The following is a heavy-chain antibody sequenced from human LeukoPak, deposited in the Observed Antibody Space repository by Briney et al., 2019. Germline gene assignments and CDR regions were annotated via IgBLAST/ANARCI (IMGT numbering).Heavy chain of an antibody. CDR3: ARGFSDSETLGYCSSTSCYPDY. V-gene: IGHV4-34*01. CDR2: INHSGST. D-gene: IGHD2-2*01. CDR1: GGSFSGYY. Sequence: PSETLSLTCAVYGGSFSGYYWSWIRQPPGKGLEWIGEINHSGSTNYNPSLKSRVTISVDTSKNQFSLKLSSVTAADTAVYYCARGFSDSETLGYCSSTSCYPDYWGQGTLVTVSS. J-gene: IGHJ4*02.